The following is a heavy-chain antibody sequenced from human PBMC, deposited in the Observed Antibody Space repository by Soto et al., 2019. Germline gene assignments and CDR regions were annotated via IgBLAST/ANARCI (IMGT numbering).Heavy chain of an antibody. CDR1: GFTFSDYT. D-gene: IGHD3-3*01. CDR3: ARVRGVVISYYYGMDV. J-gene: IGHJ6*02. Sequence: PGGSLRLSCTASGFTFSDYTMNWVRQAPGKGLEWVSSISSSSSYINYADSVKGRFTVSRHNAKNSLYLQMNSLRPEDTAFYYCARVRGVVISYYYGMDVWGQGTTVTVSS. V-gene: IGHV3-21*01. CDR2: ISSSSSYI.